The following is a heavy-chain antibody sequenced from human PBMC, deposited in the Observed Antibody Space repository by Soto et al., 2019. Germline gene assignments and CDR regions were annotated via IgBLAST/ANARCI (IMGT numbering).Heavy chain of an antibody. J-gene: IGHJ3*02. CDR1: GFTFSSYS. D-gene: IGHD3-10*01. Sequence: EVQLVESGGGLVKPGGSLRLSCAASGFTFSSYSMNWVRQAPGKWLEWVSSISSSSSYIYYADSVKGRFTISRDNAKNSLDLQMNRLRAEDTAVYFCARDRGGDLKAFDIWGQGTMVTVSS. V-gene: IGHV3-21*01. CDR3: ARDRGGDLKAFDI. CDR2: ISSSSSYI.